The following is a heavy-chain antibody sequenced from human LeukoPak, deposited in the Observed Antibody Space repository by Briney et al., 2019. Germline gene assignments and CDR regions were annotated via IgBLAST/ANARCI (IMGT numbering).Heavy chain of an antibody. D-gene: IGHD2-2*01. CDR3: ARSSGCSSTSCRRSLDY. CDR1: GYTFTSYG. CDR2: ISAYNGNT. J-gene: IGHJ4*02. V-gene: IGHV1-18*01. Sequence: GASVKVSCKASGYTFTSYGISWVRQAPGQGLEWMGWISAYNGNTNYAQKLQGRVTMTTDTSTSTAYMELRSLRSDDTAVYYCARSSGCSSTSCRRSLDYWGQGTLVTVSS.